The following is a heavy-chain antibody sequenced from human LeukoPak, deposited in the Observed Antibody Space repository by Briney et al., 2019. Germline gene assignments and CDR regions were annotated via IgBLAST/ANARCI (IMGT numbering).Heavy chain of an antibody. J-gene: IGHJ2*01. V-gene: IGHV1-2*02. CDR1: GYTFTGYY. CDR3: ARSYGDYYDWYFDL. D-gene: IGHD4-17*01. CDR2: INPNSGGT. Sequence: GASVKVSCKASGYTFTGYYMHWVRQAPGQGLEWMGWINPNSGGTNYAQKFQGRVTMTRDTSISTAYMELSRLRSGDTAVYYCARSYGDYYDWYFDLWGRGTLVTVSS.